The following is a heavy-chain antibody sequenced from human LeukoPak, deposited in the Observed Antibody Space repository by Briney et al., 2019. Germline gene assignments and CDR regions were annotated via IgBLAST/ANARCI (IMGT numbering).Heavy chain of an antibody. Sequence: GGSLRLSCAASGFTFSSYWMHWVRQAPGKGLVWVSRISGDGSTTSYADSVKGRFTISRDNAKNTMYLQMKSLRDEDTAVYYCARAQAVAGTGGFDPWGQGTLVFVSS. CDR3: ARAQAVAGTGGFDP. CDR1: GFTFSSYW. V-gene: IGHV3-74*01. CDR2: ISGDGSTT. J-gene: IGHJ5*02. D-gene: IGHD6-19*01.